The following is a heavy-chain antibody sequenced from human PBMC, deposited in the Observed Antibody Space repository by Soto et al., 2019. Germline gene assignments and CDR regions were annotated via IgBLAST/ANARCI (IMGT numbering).Heavy chain of an antibody. V-gene: IGHV3-74*01. CDR3: ARGPTGWYGYDY. Sequence: EVQLVESGGGLVQPGGSLRLSCVASGFTFRNSWMHWVRQATGKRLVWVSRINSDATTKNYAEYAKGRFTIARDNAENTLYLQMDSLTAEDTAVYYFARGPTGWYGYDYWGQGTLLTVSS. J-gene: IGHJ4*02. D-gene: IGHD6-19*01. CDR2: INSDATTK. CDR1: GFTFRNSW.